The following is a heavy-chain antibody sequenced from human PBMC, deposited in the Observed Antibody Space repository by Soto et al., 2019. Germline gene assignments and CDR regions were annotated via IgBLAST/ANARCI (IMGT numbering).Heavy chain of an antibody. CDR2: ISWNSGSI. D-gene: IGHD4-17*01. J-gene: IGHJ3*02. V-gene: IGHV3-9*01. CDR3: AKDAGNYGDYTVDAFDS. CDR1: GFIFDDYA. Sequence: EVQLVESGGGLVQPGRSLRLSCAASGFIFDDYAMHWVRQAPGKGLEWVSGISWNSGSIGYADSVKGRFTISKDNAENXXYLQMNSLRAEVTALYYCAKDAGNYGDYTVDAFDSWGQGTMVTVSS.